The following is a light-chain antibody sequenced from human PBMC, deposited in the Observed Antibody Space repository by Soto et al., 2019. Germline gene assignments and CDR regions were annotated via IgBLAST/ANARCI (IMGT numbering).Light chain of an antibody. J-gene: IGKJ4*01. Sequence: EIVLTQSPATLSLSPGERATLSCRASQSVTSYLAWYQQRPGQAPRLLIYDASRRATGIPARFSGSGSGADFTLTISSLEPEDFAVYYCQQRTHSPLTFGGGTKVDIK. V-gene: IGKV3-11*01. CDR2: DAS. CDR1: QSVTSY. CDR3: QQRTHSPLT.